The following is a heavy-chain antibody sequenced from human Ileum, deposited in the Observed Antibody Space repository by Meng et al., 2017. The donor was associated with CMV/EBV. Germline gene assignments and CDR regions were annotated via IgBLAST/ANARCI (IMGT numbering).Heavy chain of an antibody. CDR3: ARGPGASTREGFDY. V-gene: IGHV4-4*07. CDR1: GGSYSNCY. J-gene: IGHJ4*02. D-gene: IGHD1-26*01. Sequence: QGWAPGLVNPSVTLALTGRVFGGSYSNCYWRSLGKSAGKRLEWIGRCYSSDTYNFQPSLDIRVTMSLDTSKNQFSLDLRAETAADTATYYCARGPGASTREGFDYWGLGTLVTVSS. CDR2: CYSSDTY.